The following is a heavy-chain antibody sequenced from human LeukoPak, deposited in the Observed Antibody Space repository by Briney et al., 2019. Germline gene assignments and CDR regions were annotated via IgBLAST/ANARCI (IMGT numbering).Heavy chain of an antibody. CDR1: GFTFSNHA. CDR2: ISISGDST. Sequence: GGTLRLSCAASGFTFSNHAMSWVRQAPGKGLEWVSTISISGDSTYYADSVKGRFTISRDNSKNTLSLQMNSLRAEDTAVYYCAKGNTANFYYYMDVWGKGTTVTVSS. V-gene: IGHV3-23*01. CDR3: AKGNTANFYYYMDV. D-gene: IGHD5-18*01. J-gene: IGHJ6*03.